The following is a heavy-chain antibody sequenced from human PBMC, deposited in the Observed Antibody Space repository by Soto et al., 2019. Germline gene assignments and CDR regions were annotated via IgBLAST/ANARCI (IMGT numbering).Heavy chain of an antibody. V-gene: IGHV4-59*12. CDR3: ARELRFGEDYYGMDV. J-gene: IGHJ6*02. Sequence: PEETLSLTCTVSGGSISSYYWSWIRQPPGKGLEWIGYIYYSGSTNYNPSLKSRVTISVDTSKNQFSLKLSSVTAADTAVYYCARELRFGEDYYGMDVWGQGTTVTVSS. CDR2: IYYSGST. CDR1: GGSISSYY. D-gene: IGHD3-10*01.